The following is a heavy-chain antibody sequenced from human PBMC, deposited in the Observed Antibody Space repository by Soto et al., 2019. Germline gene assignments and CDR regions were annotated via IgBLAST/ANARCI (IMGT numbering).Heavy chain of an antibody. CDR1: GYSFTSYW. J-gene: IGHJ3*02. CDR3: ARPSSIRRAARPLGYGAFDI. CDR2: IYPGDSDT. V-gene: IGHV5-51*01. Sequence: GESLKISCKGSGYSFTSYWIGWVRQMPGKGLEWMGIIYPGDSDTRYSPSFQGQVTISADKSISTAYLQWSSLKASDTAMYYCARPSSIRRAARPLGYGAFDIWGQGTMVTVSS. D-gene: IGHD6-6*01.